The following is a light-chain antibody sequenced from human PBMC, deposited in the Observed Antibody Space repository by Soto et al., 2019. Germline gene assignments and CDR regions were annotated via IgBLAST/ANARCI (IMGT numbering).Light chain of an antibody. J-gene: IGKJ5*01. CDR1: QSVSSY. Sequence: EIVLTQSPATLPWSPGERATLSCRASQSVSSYLAWYQQKPGQAPRLLIYDASNRATGIPARFSGSGSGTDFTLTISSLEPEDFAVYYCQQRSNWRSITFGQGTRLEI. CDR2: DAS. CDR3: QQRSNWRSIT. V-gene: IGKV3-11*01.